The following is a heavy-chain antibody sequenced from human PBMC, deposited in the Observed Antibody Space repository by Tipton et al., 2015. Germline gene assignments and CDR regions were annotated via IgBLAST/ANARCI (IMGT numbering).Heavy chain of an antibody. J-gene: IGHJ5*02. CDR2: IYYSGST. D-gene: IGHD2-15*01. CDR1: GGSISSGDYY. V-gene: IGHV4-31*03. Sequence: TLSLTCTVSGGSISSGDYYWSWIRQHPGKGLEWIGYIYYSGSTYYNPSLMSRVTISVDTSKNQFSLKLSSVTAADTAVYYCVRGGNNWLDPWGQGTLVTVSS. CDR3: VRGGNNWLDP.